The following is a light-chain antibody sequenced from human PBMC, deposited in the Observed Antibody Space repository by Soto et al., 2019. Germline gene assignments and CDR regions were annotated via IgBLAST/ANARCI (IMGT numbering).Light chain of an antibody. CDR1: QNIERW. V-gene: IGKV1-5*01. CDR2: DVS. J-gene: IGKJ1*01. Sequence: IPLTHSPSTLSASLWYRFTMTCGASQNIERWLAWYQQKPGKAPKLLLYDVSSLESGVPSRFSGSGSGTEFILTINGLQPDDFATYFCQQFKSGTWTFGQGTKVDI. CDR3: QQFKSGTWT.